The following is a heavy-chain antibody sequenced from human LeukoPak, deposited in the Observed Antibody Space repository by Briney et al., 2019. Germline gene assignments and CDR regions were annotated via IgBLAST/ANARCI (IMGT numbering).Heavy chain of an antibody. D-gene: IGHD1-7*01. J-gene: IGHJ4*02. CDR2: LSGSGDTT. CDR3: AKVAPYGNYVFDY. CDR1: GFTFSSYA. Sequence: GGSLRLSCAASGFTFSSYAMSWVRQAPGKGLEWVSGLSGSGDTTYHADPVRGRFTISRDNSKNTLYLQINSLGAEDTAVYYCAKVAPYGNYVFDYWGQGSQVTVSS. V-gene: IGHV3-23*01.